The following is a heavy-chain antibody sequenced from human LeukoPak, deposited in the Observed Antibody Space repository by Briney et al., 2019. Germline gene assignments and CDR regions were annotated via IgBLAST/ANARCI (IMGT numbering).Heavy chain of an antibody. CDR3: TRVVPAAIGDY. J-gene: IGHJ4*02. CDR2: IRSKAYGGTT. Sequence: GGSLRLSCTASGFTFGGYAMSWVRQAPGKGLEWVGFIRSKAYGGTTEYAASVKGRFTISRDDSKSIAYLQMNSLKAEDTAVYYCTRVVPAAIGDYWGQGTLVTVSS. D-gene: IGHD2-2*01. V-gene: IGHV3-49*04. CDR1: GFTFGGYA.